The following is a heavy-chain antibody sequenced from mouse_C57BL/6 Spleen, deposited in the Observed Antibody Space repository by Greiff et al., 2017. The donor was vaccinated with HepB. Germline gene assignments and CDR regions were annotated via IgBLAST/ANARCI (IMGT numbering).Heavy chain of an antibody. J-gene: IGHJ2*01. Sequence: VKLMESGPELVKPGASVKISCKASGYAFSSSWMNWVKQRPGKGLEWIGRIYPGDGDTNYNGKFKGKATLTADKSSSTAYMQLSSLTSEDSAVYFCARYYDYDDYFDYWGQGTTLTVSS. D-gene: IGHD2-4*01. CDR1: GYAFSSSW. V-gene: IGHV1-82*01. CDR3: ARYYDYDDYFDY. CDR2: IYPGDGDT.